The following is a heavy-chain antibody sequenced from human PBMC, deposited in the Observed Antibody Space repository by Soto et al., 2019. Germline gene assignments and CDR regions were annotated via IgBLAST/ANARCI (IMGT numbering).Heavy chain of an antibody. CDR3: ARGDYYDCSGRFSDAFDI. V-gene: IGHV1-18*01. Sequence: ASGKVSCKASGYTFTSYGISWVRQAPGQGLEWMGWISAYNGNTNYAQKLQGRVTMTTDTSTSTAYMELRSLRSDDTAVYYCARGDYYDCSGRFSDAFDIWGQGAMVTVSS. CDR2: ISAYNGNT. J-gene: IGHJ3*02. D-gene: IGHD3-22*01. CDR1: GYTFTSYG.